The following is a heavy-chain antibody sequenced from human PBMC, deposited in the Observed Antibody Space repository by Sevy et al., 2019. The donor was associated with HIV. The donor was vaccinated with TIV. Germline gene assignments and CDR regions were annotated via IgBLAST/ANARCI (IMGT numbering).Heavy chain of an antibody. D-gene: IGHD1-26*01. V-gene: IGHV3-13*01. CDR1: GFTFSRYD. CDR3: ARGTRYSGSYYLGDDAFDI. Sequence: GGSLRLSCAASGFTFSRYDMHWVRQATGKGLEWVSSIGTAGDTYYPGSVKGRFTIPRENAKKSWYLQMNSLRAGDTAVYYCARGTRYSGSYYLGDDAFDIWGQGTMVTVSS. J-gene: IGHJ3*02. CDR2: IGTAGDT.